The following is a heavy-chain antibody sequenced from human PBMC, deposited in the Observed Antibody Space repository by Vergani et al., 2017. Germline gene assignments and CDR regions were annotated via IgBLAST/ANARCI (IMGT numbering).Heavy chain of an antibody. Sequence: QVQLVQSGAEVKKPGSSVKVSCKASGYTFTGYYMHWVRQAPGQGLEWMGWINPNSGGTNYAQKFQGRVTRTRDTSSSTAYMELSRRRSDDTAVYYCARDNQVFEYYDIVTGSPLWGQGTLVTVSS. V-gene: IGHV1-2*02. CDR3: ARDNQVFEYYDIVTGSPL. D-gene: IGHD3-9*01. J-gene: IGHJ4*02. CDR2: INPNSGGT. CDR1: GYTFTGYY.